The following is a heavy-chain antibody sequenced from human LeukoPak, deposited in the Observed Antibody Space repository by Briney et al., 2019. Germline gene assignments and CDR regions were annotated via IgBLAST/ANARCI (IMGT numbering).Heavy chain of an antibody. D-gene: IGHD3-22*01. CDR2: IIPIFGTA. V-gene: IGHV1-69*01. J-gene: IGHJ6*02. CDR1: GGTFSSYA. Sequence: SVKVSFKASGGTFSSYAISWVRQAPGQGLEWMGGIIPIFGTANYAQKFQGRVTITADESTSTAYMELSSLRSEDTAVYYCARGLYYYDSSGYYYYYYGMDVWGQGTTVTVSS. CDR3: ARGLYYYDSSGYYYYYYGMDV.